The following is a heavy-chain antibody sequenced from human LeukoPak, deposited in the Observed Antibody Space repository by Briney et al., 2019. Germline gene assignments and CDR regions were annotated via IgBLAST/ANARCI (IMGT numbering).Heavy chain of an antibody. D-gene: IGHD6-13*01. Sequence: AGSLRLSCAASGFTFSTYAMHWVRQAPGKGLEWVAVISYDGSNKYYADSVKGRFTISRDNSKNTLNLQMNSLRAEDTAVYYCARERWGIAAAGTYFQHWGQGTLVTVSS. J-gene: IGHJ1*01. CDR1: GFTFSTYA. CDR3: ARERWGIAAAGTYFQH. V-gene: IGHV3-30*04. CDR2: ISYDGSNK.